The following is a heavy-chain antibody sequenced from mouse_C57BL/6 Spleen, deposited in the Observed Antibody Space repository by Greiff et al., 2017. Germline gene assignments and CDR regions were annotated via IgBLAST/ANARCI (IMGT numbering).Heavy chain of an antibody. Sequence: QVQLQQSGAELVRPGTSVKMSCKASGYTFTNYWIGWAKQRPGHGLEGIGDIYPGGGYTNYNEKFKGKATLTADKSSSTAYMQFSSLTSEDSAIYYCARGAGTSYFDYWGQGTTLTVSS. CDR1: GYTFTNYW. D-gene: IGHD4-1*01. V-gene: IGHV1-63*01. CDR2: IYPGGGYT. J-gene: IGHJ2*01. CDR3: ARGAGTSYFDY.